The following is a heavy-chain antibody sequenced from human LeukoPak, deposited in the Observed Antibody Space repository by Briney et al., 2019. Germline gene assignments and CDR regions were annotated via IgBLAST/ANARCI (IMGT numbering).Heavy chain of an antibody. J-gene: IGHJ4*02. CDR2: ISSSSSTI. CDR3: ARILTDYLDY. Sequence: PGGSLRLSCAASGFTFSSYGMSWVRQAPGKGLEWVSYISSSSSTIYYADSVKGRFTISRDNAKSSLYLQMNSLRAEDTAVYYCARILTDYLDYWGQGTLVTVSS. CDR1: GFTFSSYG. V-gene: IGHV3-48*01.